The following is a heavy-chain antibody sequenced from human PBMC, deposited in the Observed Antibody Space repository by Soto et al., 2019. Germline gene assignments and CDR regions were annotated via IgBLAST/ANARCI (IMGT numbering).Heavy chain of an antibody. CDR1: GYTFTGYA. V-gene: IGHV1-3*01. J-gene: IGHJ4*02. Sequence: ASVKVSCKASGYTFTGYAIHWVRQAPGQRHEWMGWINGGNGDTKYSQKFQGRVTITRDTSASTAYMELTSLGSEDTAVYHCARGYCSSTSCQYYFDFWGQGTLVTVSS. CDR3: ARGYCSSTSCQYYFDF. D-gene: IGHD2-2*01. CDR2: INGGNGDT.